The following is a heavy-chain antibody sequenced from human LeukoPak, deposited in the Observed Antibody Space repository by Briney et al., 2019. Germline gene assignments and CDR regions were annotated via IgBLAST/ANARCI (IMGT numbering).Heavy chain of an antibody. V-gene: IGHV4-30-4*01. J-gene: IGHJ3*02. CDR2: IYYSGGP. D-gene: IGHD3-22*01. Sequence: SETLSLTCTVSGGSISIGVYSWSWFPHPPGKGLEWFGYIYYSGGPYYNPSIKSLVTISVDTSKNQFSLKLSSVTAADTAVYYCARGYYDSSGYEPDDAFDIWGQGTMVTVSS. CDR1: GGSISIGVYS. CDR3: ARGYYDSSGYEPDDAFDI.